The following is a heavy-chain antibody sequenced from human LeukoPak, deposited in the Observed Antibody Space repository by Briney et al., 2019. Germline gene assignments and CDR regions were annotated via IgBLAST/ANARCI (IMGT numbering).Heavy chain of an antibody. V-gene: IGHV1-69*04. D-gene: IGHD3-22*01. CDR2: IIPILGIA. CDR1: GGTFSSYA. CDR3: ARGVSRNYYDSSYDY. Sequence: ASVKVSCKASGGTFSSYAISWVRQAPGQGLEWMGRIIPILGIANYAQKFQGRVTITADKSTSTAYMELSSLRSEDTAVYYCARGVSRNYYDSSYDYWGQGTLVTVSS. J-gene: IGHJ4*02.